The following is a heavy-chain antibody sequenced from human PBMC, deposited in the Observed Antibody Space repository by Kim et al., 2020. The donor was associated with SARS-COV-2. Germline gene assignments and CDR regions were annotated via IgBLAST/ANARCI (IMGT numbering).Heavy chain of an antibody. Sequence: QKFQGRVTITRDTSASTAYMELSSMRSEDTAVYYCARTWEQYYYYGMDVWGQGTTVTVSS. J-gene: IGHJ6*02. D-gene: IGHD1-26*01. V-gene: IGHV1-3*01. CDR3: ARTWEQYYYYGMDV.